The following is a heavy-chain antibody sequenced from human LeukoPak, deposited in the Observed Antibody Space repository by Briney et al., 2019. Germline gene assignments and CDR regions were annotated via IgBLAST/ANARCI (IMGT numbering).Heavy chain of an antibody. J-gene: IGHJ4*02. D-gene: IGHD3-22*01. V-gene: IGHV1-46*01. CDR1: GYTFTSYY. CDR3: ARQGYDSSGYALYYFDY. Sequence: ASVKVSCKASGYTFTSYYIHWVRQAPRQGLEWMGMINPSGGNTSNAQKFQGRVTMTRDTSTSIVYMELSSLRSEDTAVYYCARQGYDSSGYALYYFDYWGQGTLVTVSS. CDR2: INPSGGNT.